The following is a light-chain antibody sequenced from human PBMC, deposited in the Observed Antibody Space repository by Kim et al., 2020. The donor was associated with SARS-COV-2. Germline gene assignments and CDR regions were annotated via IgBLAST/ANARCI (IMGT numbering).Light chain of an antibody. Sequence: LSPGESATLSCRTSQSIGRYLVWYQQKPGQAPRLLIYDASNRATGIPTRFSGSESGTDFTLTISTLEPEDFAVYYCQQRSEWPLTFGGGTKVDIK. J-gene: IGKJ4*01. CDR1: QSIGRY. CDR2: DAS. CDR3: QQRSEWPLT. V-gene: IGKV3-11*01.